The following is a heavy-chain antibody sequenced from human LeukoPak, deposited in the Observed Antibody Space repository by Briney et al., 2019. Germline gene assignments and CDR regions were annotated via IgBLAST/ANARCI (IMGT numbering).Heavy chain of an antibody. CDR3: ARDPALTTVTFYYYYYMDV. V-gene: IGHV3-48*01. J-gene: IGHJ6*03. CDR2: ISSSSSTI. Sequence: GGSLRLSCAASGFAFSSYAMSWVRQAPGKGLEWVSYISSSSSTIYYADSVKGRFTISRDNAKNSLYLQMNSLRAEDTAVYYCARDPALTTVTFYYYYYMDVWGKGTTVTVSS. CDR1: GFAFSSYA. D-gene: IGHD4-17*01.